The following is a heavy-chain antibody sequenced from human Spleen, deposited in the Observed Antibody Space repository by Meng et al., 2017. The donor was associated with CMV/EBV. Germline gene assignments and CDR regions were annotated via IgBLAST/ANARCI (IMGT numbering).Heavy chain of an antibody. J-gene: IGHJ5*02. CDR1: GGSVSSGSYY. D-gene: IGHD2-2*01. Sequence: SETLSLTCTVSGGSVSSGSYYWSWIRQPPGKGLEWIGYIYYSGSTNYNPSLKSRVTILLDMSKNQISLKLSSVTAADTAMYHCARHDSSTRTSWFDPWGLGTLVTVSS. CDR2: IYYSGST. V-gene: IGHV4-61*01. CDR3: ARHDSSTRTSWFDP.